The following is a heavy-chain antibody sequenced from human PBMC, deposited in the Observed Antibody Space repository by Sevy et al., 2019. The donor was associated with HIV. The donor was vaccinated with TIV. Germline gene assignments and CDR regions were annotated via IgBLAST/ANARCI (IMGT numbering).Heavy chain of an antibody. CDR2: ISSSGSTI. V-gene: IGHV3-11*01. CDR3: ASGNLDRRLVASDYYYGMDV. J-gene: IGHJ6*02. D-gene: IGHD6-6*01. Sequence: GGSLRLSCAASGFTFSDYYMSWIRQAPGKGLEWVSYISSSGSTIYYADSVKGRFTISRDNAKNSLYLQMNSLRAEDTAVYYCASGNLDRRLVASDYYYGMDVWGQGTTVTVSS. CDR1: GFTFSDYY.